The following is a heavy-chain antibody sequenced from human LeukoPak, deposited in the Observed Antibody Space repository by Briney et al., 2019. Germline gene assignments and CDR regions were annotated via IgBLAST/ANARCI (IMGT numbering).Heavy chain of an antibody. CDR3: AKDPRGSFSFDY. CDR1: GFTFSSYA. Sequence: PGGSLRLSCAASGFTFSSYAMSWVRQAPGKGLEWVSAISGSGCSTYYADSVKGRFTISRDNSKNTLYLQMNSLRAEDTAVYYCAKDPRGSFSFDYWGQGTLVTVSS. D-gene: IGHD1-26*01. V-gene: IGHV3-23*01. CDR2: ISGSGCST. J-gene: IGHJ4*02.